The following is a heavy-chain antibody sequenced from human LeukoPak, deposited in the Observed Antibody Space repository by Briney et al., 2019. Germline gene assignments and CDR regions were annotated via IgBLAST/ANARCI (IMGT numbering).Heavy chain of an antibody. CDR2: ISSSSSTI. J-gene: IGHJ4*02. V-gene: IGHV3-48*01. Sequence: PGGSLRLSCAASGFTFSSYSMNWVRQAPGKGLEWVSYISSSSSTIYYADSVKGRFTISRDNAKNSLYLQMNSLRAEDTAVYYCAKTPLNYYDSSGETGFDYWGQGTLVTVSS. D-gene: IGHD3-22*01. CDR1: GFTFSSYS. CDR3: AKTPLNYYDSSGETGFDY.